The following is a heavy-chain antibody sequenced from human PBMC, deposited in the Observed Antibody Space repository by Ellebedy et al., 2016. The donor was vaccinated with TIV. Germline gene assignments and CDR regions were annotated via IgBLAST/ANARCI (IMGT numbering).Heavy chain of an antibody. CDR2: FDPEDGET. Sequence: ASVKVSXKVSGYTLTELSMHWVRQAPGKGLEWMGGFDPEDGETIYAQKFQGRVTMTEDTSTDTAYMELSSLRSEDTAVYYCATDLISGSYYFDYWGQGTLVTVSS. V-gene: IGHV1-24*01. J-gene: IGHJ4*02. CDR3: ATDLISGSYYFDY. D-gene: IGHD1-26*01. CDR1: GYTLTELS.